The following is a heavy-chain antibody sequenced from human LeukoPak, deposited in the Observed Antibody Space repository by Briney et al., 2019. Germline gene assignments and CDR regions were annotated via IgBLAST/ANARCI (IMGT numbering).Heavy chain of an antibody. Sequence: ASVKVSCKASGYTFIGYYMHWVRQAPGQGLEWMGWINPNSGGTNYAQKFQGRVTMTRDTSISTAYMELSRLRSDDTAVYYCARTSSIAADIPFDYWGQGTLVTVSS. D-gene: IGHD2-2*02. CDR1: GYTFIGYY. J-gene: IGHJ4*02. CDR2: INPNSGGT. V-gene: IGHV1-2*02. CDR3: ARTSSIAADIPFDY.